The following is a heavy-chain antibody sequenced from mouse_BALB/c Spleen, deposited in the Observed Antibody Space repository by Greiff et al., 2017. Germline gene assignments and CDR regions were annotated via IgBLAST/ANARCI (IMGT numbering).Heavy chain of an antibody. CDR2: IDPANGNT. V-gene: IGHV14-3*02. CDR1: GFNIKDTY. Sequence: EVQLQQSGAELVKPGASVKLSCTASGFNIKDTYMHWVKQRPEQGLEWIGRIDPANGNTKYDPKFQGKATITADTSSNTAYLQLSSLTSEDTAVYYCAREAYYRSFYYAIDYWGQGTSVTVSS. J-gene: IGHJ4*01. CDR3: AREAYYRSFYYAIDY. D-gene: IGHD2-14*01.